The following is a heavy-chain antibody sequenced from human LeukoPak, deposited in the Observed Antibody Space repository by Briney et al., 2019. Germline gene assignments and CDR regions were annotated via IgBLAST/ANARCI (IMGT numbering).Heavy chain of an antibody. D-gene: IGHD3-22*01. CDR3: ARARREWDYYDSSGYYYGAAFDI. J-gene: IGHJ3*02. V-gene: IGHV4-39*07. Sequence: SETLSLTCTVSGGSISSSSYYWGWIRQPPGKGLEWIGSIYYSGSTYYNPSLKSRVTISVDTSKNQFSLKLSSVTAADTAVYYCARARREWDYYDSSGYYYGAAFDIWGQGTMVTVSS. CDR2: IYYSGST. CDR1: GGSISSSSYY.